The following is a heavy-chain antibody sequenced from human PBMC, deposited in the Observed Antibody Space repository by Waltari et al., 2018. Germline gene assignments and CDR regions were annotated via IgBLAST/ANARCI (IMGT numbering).Heavy chain of an antibody. CDR1: GGSISSSSYY. J-gene: IGHJ4*02. Sequence: VSGGSISSSSYYWGWIRQPPGKGLEWIGSIYYSGSTYYNPSLKSRVTISVDTSKNQFSLKLSSVTAADTAVYYCARHLYRGAVAPFDYWGQGTLVTVSS. CDR2: IYYSGST. V-gene: IGHV4-39*01. D-gene: IGHD6-19*01. CDR3: ARHLYRGAVAPFDY.